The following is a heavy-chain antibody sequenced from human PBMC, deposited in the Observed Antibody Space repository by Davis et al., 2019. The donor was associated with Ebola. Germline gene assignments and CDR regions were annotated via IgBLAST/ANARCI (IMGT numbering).Heavy chain of an antibody. J-gene: IGHJ6*03. Sequence: GGSLRLSCAASGFTFSSYSMNWVRQAPGKGLEWVSSISSSSSYIYYADSVKGRFTISRDNAKNSLYLQMNSLRAEDTAVYYCARLTTSFYYYYYMDVWGKGTTVTVSS. D-gene: IGHD4/OR15-4a*01. CDR3: ARLTTSFYYYYYMDV. CDR1: GFTFSSYS. CDR2: ISSSSSYI. V-gene: IGHV3-21*01.